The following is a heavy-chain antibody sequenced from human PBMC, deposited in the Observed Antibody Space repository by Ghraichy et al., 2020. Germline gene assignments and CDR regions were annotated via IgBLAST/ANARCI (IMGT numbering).Heavy chain of an antibody. J-gene: IGHJ2*01. CDR3: ARDRIYGGNSNWYFDL. D-gene: IGHD4-23*01. V-gene: IGHV3-7*01. CDR2: INQDGSEK. Sequence: GGSLRLSCAASGFTFSSYWMSWVRQAPGKGLEWVANINQDGSEKYYVDSVKGRFTISRDNAKNSLYLQMNSLRAEDTAVYYCARDRIYGGNSNWYFDLWGRGTLVTVSS. CDR1: GFTFSSYW.